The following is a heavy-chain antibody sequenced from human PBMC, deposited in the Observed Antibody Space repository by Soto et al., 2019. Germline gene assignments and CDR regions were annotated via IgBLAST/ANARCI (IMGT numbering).Heavy chain of an antibody. CDR2: IYHSGST. J-gene: IGHJ5*02. CDR3: ARGGYYDSTGYGFDP. Sequence: SETLSLTCAVSGGSISSGGYSWSWIRQPPGKGLEWIGYIYHSGSTYYNPSLKSRVTISVDRSKNQFSLKLTPVTAADTAVYYCARGGYYDSTGYGFDPWGQGTLVTVSS. CDR1: GGSISSGGYS. D-gene: IGHD3-22*01. V-gene: IGHV4-30-2*01.